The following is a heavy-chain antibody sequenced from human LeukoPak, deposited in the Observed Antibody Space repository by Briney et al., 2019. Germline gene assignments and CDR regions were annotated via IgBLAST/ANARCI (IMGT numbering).Heavy chain of an antibody. V-gene: IGHV5-51*01. CDR3: ARSPRYSSRWYWFDP. CDR1: GYNFTSYW. Sequence: LGESLKISCKGSGYNFTSYWIGWVRQMPGKGLEWMGIIYPGDSDTRYSPSFQGQVTISADKSISTAYLQWSSLKASDTAMYYCARSPRYSSRWYWFDPWGQGTLVTVSS. J-gene: IGHJ5*02. D-gene: IGHD6-13*01. CDR2: IYPGDSDT.